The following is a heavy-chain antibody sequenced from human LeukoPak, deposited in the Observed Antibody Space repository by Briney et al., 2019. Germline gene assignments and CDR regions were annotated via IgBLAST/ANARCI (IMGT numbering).Heavy chain of an antibody. V-gene: IGHV4-4*07. CDR2: IYTSGST. D-gene: IGHD1-26*01. J-gene: IGHJ3*02. Sequence: SDTLSLTCTVSGGSISSYYWSWIRQPAGKGLEWIGRIYTSGSTNYNPSLKSRVTMSVDTSKNQFSLKLSSVTAADTAVYYCARDRSRDSGSYFRAFDIWGQGTMVTVSS. CDR1: GGSISSYY. CDR3: ARDRSRDSGSYFRAFDI.